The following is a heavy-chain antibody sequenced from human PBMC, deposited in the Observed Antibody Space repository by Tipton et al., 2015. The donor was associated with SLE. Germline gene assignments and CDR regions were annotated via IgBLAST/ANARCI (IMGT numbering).Heavy chain of an antibody. CDR1: GYSISSGFY. D-gene: IGHD5-24*01. V-gene: IGHV4-61*01. Sequence: TLSLTCTVSGYSISSGFYWGWIRHPPGKGLEWIGYIYNRGSTKYNPSLKSRVTMSVDLSKKQFSLKLSSVTAADTAVYYCASVDLKMATIDYWGQGTLVTVYS. CDR2: IYNRGST. J-gene: IGHJ4*02. CDR3: ASVDLKMATIDY.